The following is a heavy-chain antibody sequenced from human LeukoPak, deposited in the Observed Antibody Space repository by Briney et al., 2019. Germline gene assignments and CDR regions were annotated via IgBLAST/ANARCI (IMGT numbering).Heavy chain of an antibody. Sequence: ASVKVSCKASGYSFTDYYIHWVRQAPGQGLEWLGWINPDSGGTNFAQKFQGRVTMTRDTSITTGFMHLSGLRSDDTAVYYCARGYDSGWPHYYYGMDVWGQGTTVTVSS. CDR2: INPDSGGT. CDR3: ARGYDSGWPHYYYGMDV. V-gene: IGHV1-2*02. J-gene: IGHJ6*02. D-gene: IGHD6-19*01. CDR1: GYSFTDYY.